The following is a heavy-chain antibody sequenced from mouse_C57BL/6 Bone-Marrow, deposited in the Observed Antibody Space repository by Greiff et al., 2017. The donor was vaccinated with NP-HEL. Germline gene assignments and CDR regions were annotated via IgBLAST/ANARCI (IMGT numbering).Heavy chain of an antibody. Sequence: EVKLLESGGGLVQPKGSLKLSCAASGFSFNTYAMNWDRQAPGKGLEWVARIRNKSNNYATYYADSVKDRFTISRDDSESMLYLQMNNLKTEDTAMYYCVRPNYGPKEYAMDYWGQGTSVTVSS. CDR1: GFSFNTYA. J-gene: IGHJ4*01. V-gene: IGHV10-1*01. D-gene: IGHD1-1*02. CDR2: IRNKSNNYAT. CDR3: VRPNYGPKEYAMDY.